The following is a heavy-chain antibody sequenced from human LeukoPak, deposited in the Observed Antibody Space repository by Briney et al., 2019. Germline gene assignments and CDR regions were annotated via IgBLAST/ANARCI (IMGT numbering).Heavy chain of an antibody. D-gene: IGHD3-22*01. Sequence: SETLSLTCTVSGDSMRIDSYYWGWIRQSPGKGLEWMGSLYSGSTYYNPSLKSRVTIFVDTSKNQFSLKLSSVTATDTAMYYCARLGDSSGYHAYWGQGTLVTVSS. CDR1: GDSMRIDSYY. J-gene: IGHJ4*02. CDR3: ARLGDSSGYHAY. V-gene: IGHV4-39*01. CDR2: LYSGST.